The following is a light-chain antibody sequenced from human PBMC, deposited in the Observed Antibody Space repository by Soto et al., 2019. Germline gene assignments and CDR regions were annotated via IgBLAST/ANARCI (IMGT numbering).Light chain of an antibody. Sequence: EIVLTQSPGTLSLSPWERATLSCRASQSVSRSYLAWYQQKPGQAPRLLIYGASSRATGIPDRFSGSGSGTDFTLTISRLEPEDVAVYYCQQYGSSPYTFGQGTTLEIK. V-gene: IGKV3-20*01. CDR3: QQYGSSPYT. J-gene: IGKJ2*01. CDR2: GAS. CDR1: QSVSRSY.